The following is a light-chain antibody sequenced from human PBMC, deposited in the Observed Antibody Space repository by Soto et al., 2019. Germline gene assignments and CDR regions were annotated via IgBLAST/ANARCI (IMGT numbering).Light chain of an antibody. CDR1: ERVSSN. CDR2: GAS. V-gene: IGKV3-15*01. Sequence: EIVMTQSPATLSVSPGERGTLSCRASERVSSNLAWYQQKPGQAPSLLIYGASTRATGTPARFSGSGSGTEFTLSISSLQSEDFAVYYCQQYIRWPRPVAGGTKV. CDR3: QQYIRWPRP. J-gene: IGKJ4*01.